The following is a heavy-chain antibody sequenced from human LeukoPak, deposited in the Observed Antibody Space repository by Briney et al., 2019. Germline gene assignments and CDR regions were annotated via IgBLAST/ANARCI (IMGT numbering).Heavy chain of an antibody. CDR3: ARDYTKTHAFDI. D-gene: IGHD2-2*02. Sequence: SETLSLTCTVSGGSMSDYYWSWVRQPPGKGLEWIGYIYSTGSTNYNPSLKSRVTLSVDTSKNQFFLQLSSVTAADTALYYCARDYTKTHAFDIWGQGTLVTVSS. V-gene: IGHV4-59*01. CDR2: IYSTGST. J-gene: IGHJ3*02. CDR1: GGSMSDYY.